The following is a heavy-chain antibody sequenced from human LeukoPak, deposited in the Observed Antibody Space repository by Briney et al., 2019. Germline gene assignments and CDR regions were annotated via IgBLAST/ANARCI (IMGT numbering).Heavy chain of an antibody. CDR1: GYSFTSYY. D-gene: IGHD4-17*01. CDR3: ARVDYGDYAGDY. Sequence: ASVKVSCKACGYSFTSYYMHWVRQAPGQGLEWMGIINPSGGSTSYAQKFQGRVTMTRDMSTSTVYMELSSLRSEDTAVYYCARVDYGDYAGDYWGQGTLVTVSS. CDR2: INPSGGST. V-gene: IGHV1-46*01. J-gene: IGHJ4*02.